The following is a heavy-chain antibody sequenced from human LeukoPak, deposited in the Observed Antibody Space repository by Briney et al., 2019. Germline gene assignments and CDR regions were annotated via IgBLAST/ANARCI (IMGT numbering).Heavy chain of an antibody. CDR1: GGSISTYSYY. CDR3: ARSSEGRYYYDSSGYSYYYYYMDV. J-gene: IGHJ6*03. D-gene: IGHD3-22*01. V-gene: IGHV4-39*07. Sequence: KPSETLSLTCTVSGGSISTYSYYWGWIRQPPGKGLEWIGVIYHSGTTYYNPSLQSRVTISVDTSKNQFSLRLSSVTAADTAVYYCARSSEGRYYYDSSGYSYYYYYMDVWGKGTTVTISS. CDR2: IYHSGTT.